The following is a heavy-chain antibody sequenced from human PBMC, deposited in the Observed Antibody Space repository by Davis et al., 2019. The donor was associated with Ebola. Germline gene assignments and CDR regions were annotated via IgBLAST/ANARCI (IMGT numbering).Heavy chain of an antibody. Sequence: SETLSLTCSVSGGSISNYYWSWIRQPPGKGLEWIGSIYHSGSTYYNPSLKSRVTISVDTSKNQFSLKLSSVTAADTAVYYCAREGDGYCTNGVCYRATLGFDPWGQGTLVTVSS. CDR2: IYHSGST. J-gene: IGHJ5*02. CDR3: AREGDGYCTNGVCYRATLGFDP. CDR1: GGSISNYY. D-gene: IGHD2-8*01. V-gene: IGHV4-59*12.